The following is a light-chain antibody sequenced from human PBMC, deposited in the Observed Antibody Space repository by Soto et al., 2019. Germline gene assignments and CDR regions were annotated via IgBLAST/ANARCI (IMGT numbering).Light chain of an antibody. CDR1: SSDVGDYNY. CDR3: SSYTSSSTLA. Sequence: QSVLTQPASVSGSPGQSITISCTGTSSDVGDYNYVSWYQQHPGKAPKLMIYDVSNRPSGVSNRFSGSKSGNTASLTISGLQAEDEADYYCSSYTSSSTLAIAGGTKLTVL. CDR2: DVS. V-gene: IGLV2-14*01. J-gene: IGLJ2*01.